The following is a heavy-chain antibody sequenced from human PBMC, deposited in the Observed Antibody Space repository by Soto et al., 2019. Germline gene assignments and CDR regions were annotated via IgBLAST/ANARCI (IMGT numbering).Heavy chain of an antibody. CDR1: GYTFTSYG. V-gene: IGHV1-69*13. Sequence: ASVKVSCKASGYTFTSYGISWVRQAPGQGLEWMGGIISIFGTANYAQKFQGRVTITADESTSTAYMELSSLRSEDTAVYYCAREGPYYYDSSGPNWFDPWGQGTLVTVSS. CDR3: AREGPYYYDSSGPNWFDP. J-gene: IGHJ5*02. CDR2: IISIFGTA. D-gene: IGHD3-22*01.